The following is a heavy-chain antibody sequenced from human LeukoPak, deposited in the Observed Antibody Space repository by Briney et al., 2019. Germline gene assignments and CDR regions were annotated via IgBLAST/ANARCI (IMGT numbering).Heavy chain of an antibody. D-gene: IGHD3-10*01. CDR3: ARDPKRAISYGSGSHFDY. Sequence: GGSLILSCAASGFTVSRNYMTWVRQAPGKGLEWVSVIYSDGDTYYVDSVKGRFTISRDNSKNTLYLDMNSLTVEDTAVYYCARDPKRAISYGSGSHFDYWGQGTLVTVSS. J-gene: IGHJ4*02. CDR2: IYSDGDT. CDR1: GFTVSRNY. V-gene: IGHV3-66*01.